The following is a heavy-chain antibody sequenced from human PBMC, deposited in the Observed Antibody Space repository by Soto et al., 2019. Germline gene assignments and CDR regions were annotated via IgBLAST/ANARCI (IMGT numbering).Heavy chain of an antibody. CDR3: ARTLIAVAGIFDY. CDR1: GYTFTSYA. D-gene: IGHD6-19*01. Sequence: GASVKVSCKASGYTFTSYAMHWVRQAPGQRLEWMGWINAGNGNTKYSQKFQGRVTITRDTSASTAYMELSSLRSEETAVYYCARTLIAVAGIFDYWGRGSLVTVSS. J-gene: IGHJ4*02. V-gene: IGHV1-3*01. CDR2: INAGNGNT.